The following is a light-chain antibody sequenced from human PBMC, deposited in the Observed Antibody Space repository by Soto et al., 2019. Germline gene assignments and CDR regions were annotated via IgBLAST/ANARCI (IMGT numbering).Light chain of an antibody. CDR2: DVN. Sequence: QSVLTQPASVSGSPGQSITISCTGTSSYVGGYNYVSWYQQHPGKAPKLMIYDVNNRPSGVSNRFSGSKSGSTASLTISGLQADDEADYYCRSYTSSSAYVFGTGTKVTVL. V-gene: IGLV2-14*01. J-gene: IGLJ1*01. CDR3: RSYTSSSAYV. CDR1: SSYVGGYNY.